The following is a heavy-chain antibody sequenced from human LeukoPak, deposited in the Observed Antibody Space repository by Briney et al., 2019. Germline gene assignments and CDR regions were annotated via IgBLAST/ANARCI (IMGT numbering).Heavy chain of an antibody. J-gene: IGHJ4*02. CDR2: INHSGST. V-gene: IGHV4-34*01. D-gene: IGHD6-19*01. CDR3: ARGRGSGWYHFDY. Sequence: SETLSLTCAVYGGSFSGYYWSWIRQPPGKGLEWIGEINHSGSTNYNPSLKSRVTISVDTSKNQFSLKLSSVTAADTAVYYCARGRGSGWYHFDYWGQGTLVTVSS. CDR1: GGSFSGYY.